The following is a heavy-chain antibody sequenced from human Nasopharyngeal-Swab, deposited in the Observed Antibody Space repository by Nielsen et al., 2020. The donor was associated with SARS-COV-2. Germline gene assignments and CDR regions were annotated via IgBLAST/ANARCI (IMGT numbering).Heavy chain of an antibody. CDR2: IYYSGST. CDR3: ARDKGGMATLDYYYYYMDV. J-gene: IGHJ6*03. D-gene: IGHD5-24*01. CDR1: GGSISSYY. Sequence: SETLSLTCNVSGGSISSYYWSWIRQPPGKGLEWIGYIYYSGSTNYNPSLKSRVTISVDTSKNQFSLKLSSVTAADTAVYYCARDKGGMATLDYYYYYMDVWGKGTTVTVSS. V-gene: IGHV4-59*01.